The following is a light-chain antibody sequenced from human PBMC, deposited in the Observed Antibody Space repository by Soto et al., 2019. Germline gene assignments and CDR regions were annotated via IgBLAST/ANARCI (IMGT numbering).Light chain of an antibody. CDR2: DVS. J-gene: IGLJ2*01. CDR3: SSYTSIGTVV. V-gene: IGLV2-14*01. Sequence: QSALTQPASVSGSPGQSITISCTGTSSDVGGYNYVSWYQQHPGKAPKLMIYDVSNRPSGVSNRFSGSKSGNTASLTISGLQAEEEADFYCSSYTSIGTVVFGGGTNLTVL. CDR1: SSDVGGYNY.